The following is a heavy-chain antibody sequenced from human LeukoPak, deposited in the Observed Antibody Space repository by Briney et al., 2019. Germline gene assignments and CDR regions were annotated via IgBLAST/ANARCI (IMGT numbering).Heavy chain of an antibody. J-gene: IGHJ3*02. Sequence: ASVKVSCKASGYTFTSYGISWVRQAPGQGLEWMGWISAYNGNTNYAQKLQGRVTMTTDTSTSTAYMELSSLRSEDTAVYYCHGGSYYATDDAFDIWGQGTMVTVSS. D-gene: IGHD1-26*01. CDR1: GYTFTSYG. V-gene: IGHV1-18*01. CDR2: ISAYNGNT. CDR3: HGGSYYATDDAFDI.